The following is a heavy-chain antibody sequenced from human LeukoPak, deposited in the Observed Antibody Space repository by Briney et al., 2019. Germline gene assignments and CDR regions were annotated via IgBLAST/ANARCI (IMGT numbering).Heavy chain of an antibody. J-gene: IGHJ4*02. Sequence: GGSLRLSCAASGFTFSYYEMIWVRQAPGKGLEWVSYITGGSTTKNYADSVKGRFTISRDNAKNSLYLQMNSLRAEDTAIYYCARDCDIPVTTSPYYLDYWRQGILVTVSS. CDR1: GFTFSYYE. CDR2: ITGGSTTK. CDR3: ARDCDIPVTTSPYYLDY. V-gene: IGHV3-48*03. D-gene: IGHD4-17*01.